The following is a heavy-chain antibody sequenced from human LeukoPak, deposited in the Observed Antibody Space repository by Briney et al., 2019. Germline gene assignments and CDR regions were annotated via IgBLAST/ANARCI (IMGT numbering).Heavy chain of an antibody. Sequence: SETLSLTCAVYGGSFSGYYWNWIRQPPGKGLEWIGEINHSGSTNYNPSLKSRVTISVDTSKNQFSLKLSSVTAADTAVYYCARGGKQLASPDWYFDLWGRGTLVTVSS. J-gene: IGHJ2*01. CDR2: INHSGST. CDR3: ARGGKQLASPDWYFDL. V-gene: IGHV4-34*01. CDR1: GGSFSGYY. D-gene: IGHD6-6*01.